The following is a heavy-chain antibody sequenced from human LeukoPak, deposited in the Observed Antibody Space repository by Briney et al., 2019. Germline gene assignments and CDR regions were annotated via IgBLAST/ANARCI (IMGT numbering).Heavy chain of an antibody. Sequence: PGGSLRLSCAASGFTFSSYAMSWVRQAPGKGLEWVSAISGSGGSTYYADSVKGRFTISRDNSKNTLYLQMNSLRAEDTAVYYCAKDLGWAMVRGGGYWGQGTLVTVSS. CDR3: AKDLGWAMVRGGGY. CDR1: GFTFSSYA. D-gene: IGHD3-10*01. J-gene: IGHJ4*02. CDR2: ISGSGGST. V-gene: IGHV3-23*01.